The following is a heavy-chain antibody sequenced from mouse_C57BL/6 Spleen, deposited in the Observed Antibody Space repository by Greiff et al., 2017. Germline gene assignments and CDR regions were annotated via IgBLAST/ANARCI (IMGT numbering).Heavy chain of an antibody. CDR1: GYTFTDYY. D-gene: IGHD2-5*01. V-gene: IGHV1-19*01. J-gene: IGHJ2*01. CDR3: ARVKGLNSNYLFDY. Sequence: VQLQQSGPVLVKPGASVKMSCKASGYTFTDYYMNWVKQSHGKSLEWIGVINPYNGGTSYNQKFKGKATLTVDKSSSTAYMELNSLTSEDSAVYYCARVKGLNSNYLFDYWGQGTTLTVSS. CDR2: INPYNGGT.